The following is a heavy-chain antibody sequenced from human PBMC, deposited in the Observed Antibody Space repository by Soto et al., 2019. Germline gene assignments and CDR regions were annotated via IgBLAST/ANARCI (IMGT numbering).Heavy chain of an antibody. CDR3: ARRGGITMVRGVSYYYYMDV. V-gene: IGHV5-51*01. CDR2: IYPGDSDT. J-gene: IGHJ6*03. D-gene: IGHD3-10*01. CDR1: GYSFTSYW. Sequence: GESLKISCKGSGYSFTSYWIGWVRQMPGKGLEWMGIIYPGDSDTRYSPSFQGQVTISADKSISTAYLQWSSLKASDTAMYYGARRGGITMVRGVSYYYYMDVWGKGTTVTVSS.